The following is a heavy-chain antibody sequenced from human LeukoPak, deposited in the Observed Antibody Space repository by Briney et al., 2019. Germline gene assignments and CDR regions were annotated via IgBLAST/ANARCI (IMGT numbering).Heavy chain of an antibody. J-gene: IGHJ1*01. V-gene: IGHV3-64D*06. CDR1: GFTFSSYA. CDR3: VKVLSPTGYCSSTSCYAGFQH. D-gene: IGHD2-2*01. CDR2: ISSNGGST. Sequence: GGSLRLSCSASGFTFSSYAMHWVRQAPGKGLESVSAISSNGGSTYYADSVKGRFTISRDNSKNTLYLQMSSLRAEDTAVYYCVKVLSPTGYCSSTSCYAGFQHWGQGTLVTVSS.